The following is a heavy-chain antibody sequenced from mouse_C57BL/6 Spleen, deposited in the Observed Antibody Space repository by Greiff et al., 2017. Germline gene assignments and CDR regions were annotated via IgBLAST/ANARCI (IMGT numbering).Heavy chain of an antibody. V-gene: IGHV1-18*01. CDR3: ARGYDYDGWYYFDY. CDR1: GYTFTDYN. CDR2: INPNNGGT. D-gene: IGHD2-4*01. J-gene: IGHJ2*01. Sequence: DVKLQESGPELVKPGASVKIPCKASGYTFTDYNMDWVKQSHGKSLEWIGDINPNNGGTIYNQKFKGKATLTVDQSSSTANMELRSLTSEDTAVYYCARGYDYDGWYYFDYWGQGTTLTVSS.